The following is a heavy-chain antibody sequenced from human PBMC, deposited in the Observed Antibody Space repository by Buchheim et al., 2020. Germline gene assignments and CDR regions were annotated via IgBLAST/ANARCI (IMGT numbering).Heavy chain of an antibody. CDR1: GGTFSSYA. J-gene: IGHJ5*02. Sequence: QVQLVQSGAEVKQPGSSVKVSCKASGGTFSSYAISWVRQAPGQGLEWMGRIITILGIANYAQKFKGRVTITADKSTSTAYLELSSLRSEDTAVYYWARADRGSYCVVWFDPWGQGTL. CDR2: IITILGIA. D-gene: IGHD1-26*01. CDR3: ARADRGSYCVVWFDP. V-gene: IGHV1-69*04.